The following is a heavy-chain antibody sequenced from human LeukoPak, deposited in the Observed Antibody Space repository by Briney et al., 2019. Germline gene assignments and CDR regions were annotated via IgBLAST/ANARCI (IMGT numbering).Heavy chain of an antibody. V-gene: IGHV1-69*06. CDR2: IIPIFGTA. CDR1: GGTFSSYA. J-gene: IGHJ4*02. CDR3: AREVLRRGYSYGYRSSSFDY. D-gene: IGHD5-18*01. Sequence: SVKVSCKASGGTFSSYAISWVRQAPGQGLEWMGGIIPIFGTANYAQKFQGRVTITADKSTSTAYMELSSLRSEDTAVYYCAREVLRRGYSYGYRSSSFDYWGQGTLVTVSS.